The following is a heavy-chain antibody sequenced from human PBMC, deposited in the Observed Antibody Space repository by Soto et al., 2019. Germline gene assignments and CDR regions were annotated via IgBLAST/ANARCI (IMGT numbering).Heavy chain of an antibody. CDR3: TRTSVSSMLRGVVIN. J-gene: IGHJ4*02. Sequence: PSETLSLTCAVSGGSISTDNWWSWVRQPPGKGLEWIGEMYHSGDSNFNPSLKSRVTISVDKSKNQFSMQMASVTAADTALYYCTRTSVSSMLRGVVINWGRGTQVTV. D-gene: IGHD3-10*01. CDR2: MYHSGDS. V-gene: IGHV4-4*02. CDR1: GGSISTDNW.